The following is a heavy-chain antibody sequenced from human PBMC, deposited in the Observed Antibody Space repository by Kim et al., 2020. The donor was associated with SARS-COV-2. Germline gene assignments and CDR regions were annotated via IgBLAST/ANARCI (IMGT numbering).Heavy chain of an antibody. V-gene: IGHV3-23*01. CDR2: T. Sequence: TYYADSVKGRFSISRDNSKSTLSLQMNSLRAEDTAVYYCARLIASAATDYWGQGTLVTVSS. CDR3: ARLIASAATDY. D-gene: IGHD6-13*01. J-gene: IGHJ4*02.